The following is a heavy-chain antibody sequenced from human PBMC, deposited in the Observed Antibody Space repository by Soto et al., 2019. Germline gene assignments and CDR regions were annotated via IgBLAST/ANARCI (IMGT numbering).Heavy chain of an antibody. V-gene: IGHV4-34*01. CDR1: GGSFSGYY. J-gene: IGHJ5*02. Sequence: QVQLQQWGAGLLKPSETLSLTCAVYGGSFSGYYWSWIRQPPGKGLEWIGEINHSGSTNYNPSLKSRVPISVDTSKNQFSLKLSSVTAADTAVYYCARGAVAGNWFDPWGQGTLVTVSS. D-gene: IGHD6-19*01. CDR3: ARGAVAGNWFDP. CDR2: INHSGST.